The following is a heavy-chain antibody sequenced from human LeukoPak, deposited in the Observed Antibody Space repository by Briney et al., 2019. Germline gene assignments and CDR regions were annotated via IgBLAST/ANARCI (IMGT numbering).Heavy chain of an antibody. V-gene: IGHV3-43*02. D-gene: IGHD6-25*01. CDR2: ISGDCSDT. Sequence: GGSLRLSCAASGFSFDDFAMHWIRQVPGEGLEWVCLISGDCSDTWCLESVQGRFTISRDNSKNSLYLQMNSLRSEDTALYYCAKEGGSSGWRNYDSWGQGTLVTVSS. CDR1: GFSFDDFA. CDR3: AKEGGSSGWRNYDS. J-gene: IGHJ4*02.